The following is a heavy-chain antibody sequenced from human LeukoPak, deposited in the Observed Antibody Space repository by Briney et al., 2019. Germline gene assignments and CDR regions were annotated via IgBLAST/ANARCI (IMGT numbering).Heavy chain of an antibody. D-gene: IGHD2-2*01. Sequence: SETLSLTCTVSDGSISSTTYYWGWIRQPPGKDLERIGSIYYSGNNYYNLSLKRRVTISVDTSKNQFSLKLSSVTAADSAVYYCVRSGGYCGTTTCHVEYFDLWGRGTLVTVSS. CDR2: IYYSGNN. CDR3: VRSGGYCGTTTCHVEYFDL. V-gene: IGHV4-39*01. CDR1: DGSISSTTYY. J-gene: IGHJ2*01.